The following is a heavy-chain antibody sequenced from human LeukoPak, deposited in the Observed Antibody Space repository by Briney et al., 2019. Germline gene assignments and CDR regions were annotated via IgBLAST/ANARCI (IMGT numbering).Heavy chain of an antibody. J-gene: IGHJ4*02. D-gene: IGHD3-10*01. Sequence: GGSLRLSCAASGFTFDDYALHWVRQAPGKGLEWVSGISWNSGSIGYADTVKGRFTISRDNAKNSLYLQMNSLRAEDTALYYCAKDKGYGSGDYYFDYWGQGTLVTVSS. CDR2: ISWNSGSI. V-gene: IGHV3-9*01. CDR1: GFTFDDYA. CDR3: AKDKGYGSGDYYFDY.